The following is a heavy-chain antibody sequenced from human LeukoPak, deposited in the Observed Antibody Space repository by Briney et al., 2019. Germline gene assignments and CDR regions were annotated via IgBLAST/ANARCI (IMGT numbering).Heavy chain of an antibody. CDR3: ATPLDYYDRSDSHQGGD. Sequence: PGGSLRLSCAASGFTFSRHWMTWVRQAPGKGLEWVANIKHDGSEKNYVDSVKGRFTISRDNAKNSLDLQMSSLRAEDTAVYYCATPLDYYDRSDSHQGGDWGQGTLVTVSS. V-gene: IGHV3-7*03. CDR2: IKHDGSEK. D-gene: IGHD3-22*01. J-gene: IGHJ4*02. CDR1: GFTFSRHW.